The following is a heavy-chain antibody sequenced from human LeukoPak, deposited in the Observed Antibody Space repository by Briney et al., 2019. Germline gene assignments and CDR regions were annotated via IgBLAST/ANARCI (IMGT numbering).Heavy chain of an antibody. D-gene: IGHD5-24*01. CDR2: ISGSGGST. CDR1: GFTFSSYA. V-gene: IGHV3-23*01. J-gene: IGHJ4*02. CDR3: ANPETPAGPHFDY. Sequence: GGSLRLSCAASGFTFSSYAMSWVRQAPGKGLEWVSAISGSGGSTYYADSVKGRFTISRDNSKNTLYLQMNSLRAEDTAIYYCANPETPAGPHFDYWGQGTLVTVSS.